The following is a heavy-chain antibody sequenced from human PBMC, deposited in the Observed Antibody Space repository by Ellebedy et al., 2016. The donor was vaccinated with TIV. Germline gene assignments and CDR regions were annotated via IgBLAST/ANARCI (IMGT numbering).Heavy chain of an antibody. J-gene: IGHJ4*02. CDR1: ASTISTSY. CDR2: IYYSGST. D-gene: IGHD2-2*01. Sequence: MPSETLSLTCTVSASTISTSYWRLTRPPPGTSRERIGYIYYSGSTNYNPSLKSRVTISVDTSKNQFSLKLSSVTAADTAVYYCARAYRRIVEVPAAMFDYWGQGTLVTVSS. CDR3: ARAYRRIVEVPAAMFDY. V-gene: IGHV4-59*12.